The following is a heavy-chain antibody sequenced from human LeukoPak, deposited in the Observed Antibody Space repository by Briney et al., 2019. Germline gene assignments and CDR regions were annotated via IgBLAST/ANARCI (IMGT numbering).Heavy chain of an antibody. Sequence: SETLSLTCAVSGGSISSGGYSWSWIRQPPGKGLEWIGYIYHSGSTNYNPSLKSRVTISVDKSKNQFSLKLSSVTAADTAVYYCARLRGSGWYGVYYYGMDVWGQGTTVTVSS. J-gene: IGHJ6*01. V-gene: IGHV4-30-2*02. CDR1: GGSISSGGYS. CDR2: IYHSGST. CDR3: ARLRGSGWYGVYYYGMDV. D-gene: IGHD6-19*01.